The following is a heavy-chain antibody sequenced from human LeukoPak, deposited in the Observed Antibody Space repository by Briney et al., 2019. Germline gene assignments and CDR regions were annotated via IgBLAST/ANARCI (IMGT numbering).Heavy chain of an antibody. CDR3: AKDHSSGYFYFDY. CDR1: GFTFSSYA. V-gene: IGHV3-23*01. CDR2: ISGSGGST. J-gene: IGHJ4*02. D-gene: IGHD3-22*01. Sequence: GGSLRLSCAASGFTFSSYAMSWVRQAPGKGLEWVSVISGSGGSTYYADSVKGRFTISRDNSKNTLYLQMNSLRAEDTAVYYCAKDHSSGYFYFDYWGQGTLVTVSS.